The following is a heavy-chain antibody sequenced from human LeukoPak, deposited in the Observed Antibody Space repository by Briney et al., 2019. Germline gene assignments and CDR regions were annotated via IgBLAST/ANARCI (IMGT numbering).Heavy chain of an antibody. Sequence: GASVKVSCKASGYTFNSYGIGCVRQAPGQGLEWMGWISAYNGNTNYAQKLQGRVTMTTDTSTSTAYMELRSLRSDDTAVYYCARGLTPARSWFDPWGQGTLVTVSS. CDR3: ARGLTPARSWFDP. V-gene: IGHV1-18*01. J-gene: IGHJ5*02. CDR1: GYTFNSYG. CDR2: ISAYNGNT. D-gene: IGHD2-15*01.